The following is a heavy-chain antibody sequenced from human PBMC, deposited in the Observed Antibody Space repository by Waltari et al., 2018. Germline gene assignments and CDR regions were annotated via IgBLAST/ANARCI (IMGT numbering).Heavy chain of an antibody. CDR2: ISSSSSYI. Sequence: EVQLVESGGGLVKPGGSLRLSCAASGFTFSRYSVNWVRQARGKGLEWVSSISSSSSYIYYADSVKGRFTISRDNAKNSLYLQMNSLRAEDTAVYYCARGHLGYYYYYMDVWGKGTTVTVSS. CDR3: ARGHLGYYYYYMDV. V-gene: IGHV3-21*01. J-gene: IGHJ6*03. CDR1: GFTFSRYS.